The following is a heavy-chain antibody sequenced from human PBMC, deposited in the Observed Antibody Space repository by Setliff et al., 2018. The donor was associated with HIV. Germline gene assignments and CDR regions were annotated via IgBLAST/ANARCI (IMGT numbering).Heavy chain of an antibody. D-gene: IGHD2-21*02. Sequence: GESLKISCEASGYIFTNYWIGWVRQMPGKGLEWMGIIYPGDSDTRYSPSFQGQVTISAAKSISTAYLQWSSLKASDTAMYYCARLSVVTATRIYYFDYWGQGTLVTVSS. CDR3: ARLSVVTATRIYYFDY. J-gene: IGHJ4*02. CDR2: IYPGDSDT. V-gene: IGHV5-51*01. CDR1: GYIFTNYW.